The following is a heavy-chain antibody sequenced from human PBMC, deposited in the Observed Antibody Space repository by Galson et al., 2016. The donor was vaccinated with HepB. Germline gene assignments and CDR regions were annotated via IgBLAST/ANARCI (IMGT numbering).Heavy chain of an antibody. Sequence: SLRLSCAASGFTFSSYAMHRVRQAPGKGLEWVAVISYDGSNKYYADSVKGRFTISRDNSKNTLYLQMNSLRAEDTAVYYCARTRYCSSTSCYYYYYGMDVWGQGTTVTVSS. CDR2: ISYDGSNK. CDR3: ARTRYCSSTSCYYYYYGMDV. V-gene: IGHV3-30*04. D-gene: IGHD2-2*01. CDR1: GFTFSSYA. J-gene: IGHJ6*02.